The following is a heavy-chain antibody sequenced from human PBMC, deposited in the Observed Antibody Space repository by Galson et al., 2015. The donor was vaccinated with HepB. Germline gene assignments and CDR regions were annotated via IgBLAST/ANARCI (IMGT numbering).Heavy chain of an antibody. CDR3: ARIIITMVRGVIIEYYFDY. CDR1: GFTFSSYW. D-gene: IGHD3-10*01. J-gene: IGHJ4*02. Sequence: SLRLSCAASGFTFSSYWMSWVRQAPGKGLEWVANIKQDGSEKYYVDSVKGRFTISRDNAKNSLYLQMNSLRAEDTAVYYCARIIITMVRGVIIEYYFDYWGQGTLVTVSS. CDR2: IKQDGSEK. V-gene: IGHV3-7*03.